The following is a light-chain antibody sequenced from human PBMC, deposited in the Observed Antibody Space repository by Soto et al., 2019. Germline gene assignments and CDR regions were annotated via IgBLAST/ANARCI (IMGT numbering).Light chain of an antibody. J-gene: IGKJ4*01. CDR3: HQYYAYALT. Sequence: DIQMTQSPSTLSASVGDRVTISCRASQSISTWLAWYQQKPGKAPNLLIYKASTLESGVPSRFSGSGSGTEFTLTISSLQPDDFATYYCHQYYAYALTFGGGTKVEIK. CDR2: KAS. V-gene: IGKV1-5*03. CDR1: QSISTW.